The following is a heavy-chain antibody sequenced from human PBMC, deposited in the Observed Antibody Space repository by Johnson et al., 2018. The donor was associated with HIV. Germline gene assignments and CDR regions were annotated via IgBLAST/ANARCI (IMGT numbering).Heavy chain of an antibody. CDR3: ARDLDNWNPDAFDI. J-gene: IGHJ3*02. CDR1: GFTFSTYD. V-gene: IGHV3-13*01. CDR2: IGTAGDT. Sequence: VQLVESGGGLVQPGGSLRLSCAASGFTFSTYDMHWVRQATGKGLEWVSAIGTAGDTYYPGSVKGRFTISRENAKNSLYLQMNSLRAGDTALYYCARDLDNWNPDAFDIWGQGTMVTVSS. D-gene: IGHD1-20*01.